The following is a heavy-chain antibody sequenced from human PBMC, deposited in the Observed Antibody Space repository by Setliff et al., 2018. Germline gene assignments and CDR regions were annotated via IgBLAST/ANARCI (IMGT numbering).Heavy chain of an antibody. Sequence: ASVKVSCKASGYTFTAYYMHWVRQAPGQGLEWMGIVHTGGVSASYAQKFQSRVTMTRDTSTSTFYMELSMLRSEDTAVYYCARGGMAAAGRKGVFEYWGQGSLVTVSS. J-gene: IGHJ4*02. CDR1: GYTFTAYY. D-gene: IGHD6-13*01. CDR2: VHTGGVSA. CDR3: ARGGMAAAGRKGVFEY. V-gene: IGHV1-46*01.